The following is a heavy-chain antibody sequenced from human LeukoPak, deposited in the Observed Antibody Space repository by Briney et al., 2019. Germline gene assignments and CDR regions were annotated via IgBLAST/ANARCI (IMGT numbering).Heavy chain of an antibody. Sequence: SETLSLTCAVYGGSFSGYYWSWIRQPPGKGLEWIGEINHSGSTNYNPSLKSRVTISVDTSKNQFSLKLSSVTAADTAVYYCARGPTNYSGSYIDYWGQGTLVTVSS. J-gene: IGHJ4*02. CDR1: GGSFSGYY. D-gene: IGHD1-26*01. V-gene: IGHV4-34*01. CDR3: ARGPTNYSGSYIDY. CDR2: INHSGST.